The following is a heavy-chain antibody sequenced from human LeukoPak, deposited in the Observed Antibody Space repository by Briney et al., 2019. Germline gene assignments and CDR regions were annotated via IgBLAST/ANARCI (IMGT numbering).Heavy chain of an antibody. Sequence: ASVKVSCKASGYTFTSYDINWVRQATGQRLEWMGRVNPNSGATNYAQKFQGRVTMTRDTSISTAYLELTWLTSDDTAVYYCASGVDYDSSGYFYPYWGQGTLVTVSS. V-gene: IGHV1-2*06. J-gene: IGHJ4*02. CDR1: GYTFTSYD. CDR3: ASGVDYDSSGYFYPY. CDR2: VNPNSGAT. D-gene: IGHD3-22*01.